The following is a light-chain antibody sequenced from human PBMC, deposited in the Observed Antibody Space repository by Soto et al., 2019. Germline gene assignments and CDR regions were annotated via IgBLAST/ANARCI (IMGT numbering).Light chain of an antibody. V-gene: IGKV1-16*02. Sequence: DIQMTQSPSSLSASVGARVTITCRASQAISKYLAWFQQKPGKARKSLIYAASSLQSGVPSKFRGSRSGTDFTLTISCLHPEVFATYYCQQYNTYPITFGQWTRREI. CDR2: AAS. CDR3: QQYNTYPIT. CDR1: QAISKY. J-gene: IGKJ5*01.